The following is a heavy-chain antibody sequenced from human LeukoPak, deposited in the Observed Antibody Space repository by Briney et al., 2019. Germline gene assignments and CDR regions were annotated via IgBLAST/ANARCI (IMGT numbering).Heavy chain of an antibody. CDR2: ISGSGSTK. V-gene: IGHV3-48*03. Sequence: GGAPRLSFAASGFTLNSFEKHRGRPGPREGPEWVSYISGSGSTKYYADSVKGRFTISRDNALNSLHLQMSSLRDEDTAVYYCATLRPRQQLVVDHWGQGTLVTVSS. CDR1: GFTLNSFE. D-gene: IGHD6-13*01. J-gene: IGHJ4*02. CDR3: ATLRPRQQLVVDH.